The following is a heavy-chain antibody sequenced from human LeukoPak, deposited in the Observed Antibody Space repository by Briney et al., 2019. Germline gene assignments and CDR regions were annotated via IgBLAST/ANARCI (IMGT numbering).Heavy chain of an antibody. CDR2: IGVGRDTI. J-gene: IGHJ3*02. CDR1: GFSFSSYS. CDR3: VREIYGGNPFDAFDI. Sequence: GGSLRLSCVASGFSFSSYSMNWVRQAPGKGLEWISYIGVGRDTIDYADSVKGRFTMSRDNDKNSVHLQMNSLRAEDTAVYYCVREIYGGNPFDAFDIWGQGTMVTVSS. V-gene: IGHV3-48*01. D-gene: IGHD4-23*01.